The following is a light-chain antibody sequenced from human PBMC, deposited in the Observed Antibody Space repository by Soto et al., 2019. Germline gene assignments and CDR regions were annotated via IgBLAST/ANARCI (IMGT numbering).Light chain of an antibody. CDR3: QQYGRYRT. J-gene: IGKJ1*01. CDR1: QSTSTW. Sequence: DIQMTQSPSTLSASVGDRVTITCRASQSTSTWLAWYPHKPGKAPNLLIYKASSLESGVPSRFSGSGSGTEFTLTISSLQPDDVATYYCQQYGRYRTFGQGTKVEIK. V-gene: IGKV1-5*03. CDR2: KAS.